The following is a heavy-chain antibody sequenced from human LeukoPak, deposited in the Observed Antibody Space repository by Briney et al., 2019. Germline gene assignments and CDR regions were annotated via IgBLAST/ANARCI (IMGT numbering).Heavy chain of an antibody. CDR2: INHNGNVK. D-gene: IGHD3-16*01. CDR1: GFTFSSYW. V-gene: IGHV3-7*03. CDR3: ARGGCLVV. Sequence: GGSLRLSCAASGFTFSSYWKKWAGQAPGKGLEGVASINHNGNVKYYVDSVKARFTISRDNAKNSLYLQMSNLRAEDTAVYFCARGGCLVVWGQGATVTVSS. J-gene: IGHJ6*02.